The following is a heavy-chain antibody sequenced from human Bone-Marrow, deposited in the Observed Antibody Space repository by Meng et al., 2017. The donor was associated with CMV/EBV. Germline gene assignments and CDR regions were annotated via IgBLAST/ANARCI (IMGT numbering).Heavy chain of an antibody. D-gene: IGHD3-3*01. CDR3: AKDLEFSQYYDFWSGRYGMDV. CDR1: GFTFSSYG. Sequence: GESLKISCAASGFTFSSYGMYWVRQAPGKGLEWVAFIRYGGSNKYYADSVKGRFTISRDNSKTTLYLQMNSLRAEDTAVYYCAKDLEFSQYYDFWSGRYGMDVWGQGTTVTVS. CDR2: IRYGGSNK. V-gene: IGHV3-30*02. J-gene: IGHJ6*02.